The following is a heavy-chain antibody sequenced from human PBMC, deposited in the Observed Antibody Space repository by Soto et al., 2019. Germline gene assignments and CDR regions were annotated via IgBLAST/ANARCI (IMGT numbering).Heavy chain of an antibody. CDR2: IYYSGST. J-gene: IGHJ4*02. Sequence: PSETLSLTCTVSGGSISSSSYYWGWIRQPPGKGLEWIGSIYYSGSTYYNPSLKSRVTISVDTSKNQFSLKLSSVTAADTAVYYCARQESMVRGVIVDWGQGTLVTVSS. D-gene: IGHD3-10*01. V-gene: IGHV4-39*01. CDR1: GGSISSSSYY. CDR3: ARQESMVRGVIVD.